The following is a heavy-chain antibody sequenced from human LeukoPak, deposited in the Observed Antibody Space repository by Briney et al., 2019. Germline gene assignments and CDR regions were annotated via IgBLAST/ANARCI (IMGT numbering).Heavy chain of an antibody. V-gene: IGHV4-4*07. Sequence: SETLSLTCTVSGGSFSSYYWRWIRQPAGKGGEWMVPINTSGSTNYNPPLQRRIPMSVDTSKNQFSLELSSVTAADPAVDYCAIVSGLAATGGVDYWGQGTLVTVSS. D-gene: IGHD2-15*01. CDR3: AIVSGLAATGGVDY. J-gene: IGHJ4*02. CDR2: INTSGST. CDR1: GGSFSSYY.